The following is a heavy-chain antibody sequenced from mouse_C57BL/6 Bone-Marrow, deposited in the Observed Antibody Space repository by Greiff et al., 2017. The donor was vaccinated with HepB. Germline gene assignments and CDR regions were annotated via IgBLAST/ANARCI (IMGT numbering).Heavy chain of an antibody. CDR1: GFSLTSYG. Sequence: VKLVESGPGLVQPSQSLSITCTVSGFSLTSYGVHWVRQSPGKGLEWLGVIWRGGSTDYNAAFMSRLGITKDNSKSQVFFKMNSLQADDTAIYYCAAHYYGSRYWYFDVWGTGTTVTVSS. J-gene: IGHJ1*03. CDR2: IWRGGST. D-gene: IGHD1-1*01. CDR3: AAHYYGSRYWYFDV. V-gene: IGHV2-5*01.